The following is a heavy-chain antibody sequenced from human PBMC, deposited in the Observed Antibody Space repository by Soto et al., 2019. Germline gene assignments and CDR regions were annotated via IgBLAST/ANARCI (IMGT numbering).Heavy chain of an antibody. D-gene: IGHD6-19*01. CDR2: IYWDDDK. V-gene: IGHV2-5*02. CDR3: SHIVVAGLGYYFDY. Sequence: QITLKESGPTLVKPTQTLTLTCTFSGFSLSTTRVAVGWIRQPPGKALEWLALIYWDDDKRYSPFLKSRLTITKDTSKNQVVLTMTNMDPVDTATDYCSHIVVAGLGYYFDYWGQGTLVTVSS. CDR1: GFSLSTTRVA. J-gene: IGHJ4*02.